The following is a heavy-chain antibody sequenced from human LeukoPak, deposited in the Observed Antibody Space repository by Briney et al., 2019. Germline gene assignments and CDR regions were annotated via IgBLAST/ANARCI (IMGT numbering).Heavy chain of an antibody. CDR2: FDPEDGET. CDR3: ATYSREDSSSWLDNY. D-gene: IGHD6-13*01. Sequence: GASVKVSCKVSGYTLTELSLHWVRQAPGKGLEGRGGFDPEDGETIYAQKFQGRVTMTEDTSTDTAYMELSSLRSEDTAVYYCATYSREDSSSWLDNYWGQGTLVTVSS. J-gene: IGHJ4*02. CDR1: GYTLTELS. V-gene: IGHV1-24*01.